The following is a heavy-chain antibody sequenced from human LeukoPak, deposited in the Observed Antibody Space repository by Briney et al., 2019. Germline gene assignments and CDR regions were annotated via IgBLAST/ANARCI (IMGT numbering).Heavy chain of an antibody. CDR2: IYYTGST. J-gene: IGHJ5*02. Sequence: SETLSLNCTVSGGSISSNSYYWGWIRQPPGKGLEWIGTIYYTGSTHYNPSLKSRVTISLDTSKNHFSLNLSSVTAADTAVYYCARSPREYYYDDSAYHFPWFDPWGQGTLVTVSS. V-gene: IGHV4-39*07. CDR1: GGSISSNSYY. CDR3: ARSPREYYYDDSAYHFPWFDP. D-gene: IGHD3-22*01.